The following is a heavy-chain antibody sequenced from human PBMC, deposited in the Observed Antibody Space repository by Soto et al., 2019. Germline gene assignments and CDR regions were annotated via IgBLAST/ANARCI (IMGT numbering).Heavy chain of an antibody. CDR1: GFTFSSYA. D-gene: IGHD3-10*01. J-gene: IGHJ4*02. CDR3: AKGFYYGSGTYYRGNYFDY. Sequence: GGSLRLSCAASGFTFSSYAMSWVRQAPGKGLEWVSAISGSGGTTYYADSVKGRFTISRDNSKNTLYLQMNSLRAEDTAVYYCAKGFYYGSGTYYRGNYFDYWGQGTLVTVSS. CDR2: ISGSGGTT. V-gene: IGHV3-23*01.